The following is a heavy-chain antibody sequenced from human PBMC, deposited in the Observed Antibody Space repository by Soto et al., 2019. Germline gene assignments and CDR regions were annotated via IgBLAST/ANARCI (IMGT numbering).Heavy chain of an antibody. Sequence: GGSLRLSCAASGFTFSSYWMHWVRQAPWKGLVWVSRINSDGSNTNYADSVKGRFTISRDNAKNTLYLQMNSLRAEDTAVYYCTRSGSSPYYYGMDVWGQGTTVTVSS. CDR1: GFTFSSYW. CDR2: INSDGSNT. CDR3: TRSGSSPYYYGMDV. J-gene: IGHJ6*02. D-gene: IGHD6-6*01. V-gene: IGHV3-74*01.